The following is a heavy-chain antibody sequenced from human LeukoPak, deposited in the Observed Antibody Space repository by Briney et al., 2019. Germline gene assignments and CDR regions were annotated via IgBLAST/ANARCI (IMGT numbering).Heavy chain of an antibody. CDR3: ARGISSSYHRHFDY. CDR1: GFTFSSYE. D-gene: IGHD6-13*01. V-gene: IGHV3-48*03. Sequence: GGSLRLSCAASGFTFSSYEMNWVRQAPGKGLEWVSPIRSIVTSIDYVDSVKGRFTISRDNAKNSLYLQMDSLRAEDTAVYYGARGISSSYHRHFDYWGQGILVTVSS. CDR2: IRSIVTSI. J-gene: IGHJ4*02.